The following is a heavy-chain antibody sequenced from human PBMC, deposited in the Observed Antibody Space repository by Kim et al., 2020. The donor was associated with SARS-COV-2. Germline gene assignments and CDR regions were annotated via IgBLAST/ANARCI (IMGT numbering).Heavy chain of an antibody. CDR2: IYYSGST. V-gene: IGHV4-59*01. D-gene: IGHD6-13*01. J-gene: IGHJ6*02. CDR3: ACVSSRNYYYGMDV. Sequence: SETLSLTCTVSGGSISSYYWSWIRQPPGKGLEWIGYIYYSGSTNYNPSLKSRVTISVDTSKNQFSLKLSSVTAADTAVYYCACVSSRNYYYGMDVWGQGTKVTVSS. CDR1: GGSISSYY.